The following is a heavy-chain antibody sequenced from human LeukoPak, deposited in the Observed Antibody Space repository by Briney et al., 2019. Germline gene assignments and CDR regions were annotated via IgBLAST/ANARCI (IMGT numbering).Heavy chain of an antibody. D-gene: IGHD6-13*01. CDR1: GFTFSRSG. CDR3: AKDPGIAAAGPYYGMGV. V-gene: IGHV3-30*18. J-gene: IGHJ6*02. Sequence: GSSLRLSCVASGFTFSRSGMHWVRQAPGKGLEWVAVVSNDGSNKHYADSVKGRFTISRDNSKNTLYLEMNSVRPEDTAVYYCAKDPGIAAAGPYYGMGVWGQGATVTVSS. CDR2: VSNDGSNK.